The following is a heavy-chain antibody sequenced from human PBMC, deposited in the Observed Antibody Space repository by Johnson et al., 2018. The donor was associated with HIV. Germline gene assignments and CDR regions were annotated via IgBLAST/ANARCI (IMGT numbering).Heavy chain of an antibody. Sequence: VQLVESGGGLVKPGGSLRLSCAASGFTFSNAWMSWVRQAPGKGLEWVGRIKSKTDGGTTDYAAPVKGRFTISRDDSKNRMYLQMNSMRAEDTAVYYCAKDRRTMIVVAPPLGAVDIWGQGTMVTVSS. CDR3: AKDRRTMIVVAPPLGAVDI. CDR2: IKSKTDGGTT. D-gene: IGHD3-22*01. J-gene: IGHJ3*02. V-gene: IGHV3-15*01. CDR1: GFTFSNAW.